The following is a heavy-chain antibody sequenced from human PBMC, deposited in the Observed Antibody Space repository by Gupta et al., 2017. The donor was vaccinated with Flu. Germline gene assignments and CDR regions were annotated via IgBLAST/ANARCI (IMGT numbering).Heavy chain of an antibody. Sequence: EVQLVKSGGGLVQPGGSLRLSCAASGFTFSNYWLHWVRQVPGKGLVWVSRVDNEESGTSYAGSVKGRFTISRNNAKNHLYLQIDSLGAEDTAVEYCATVFEYWGQGTLVTVSS. CDR3: ATVFEY. J-gene: IGHJ4*02. CDR1: GFTFSNYW. CDR2: VDNEESGT. D-gene: IGHD2-21*02. V-gene: IGHV3-74*01.